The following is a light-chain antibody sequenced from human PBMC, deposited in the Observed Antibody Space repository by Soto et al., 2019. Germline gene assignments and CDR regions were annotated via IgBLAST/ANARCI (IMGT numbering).Light chain of an antibody. CDR3: QQYNTWPPIT. CDR2: AAS. Sequence: EIVMTQSPATLSVSPGGRASLSCRASQSISRNLAWYQHIPGQAPRLLIYAASTRATGIPARFSGSGSGTEFTLTISSLQSEDFAVYYCQQYNTWPPITVGQGTRLEIK. V-gene: IGKV3-15*01. CDR1: QSISRN. J-gene: IGKJ5*01.